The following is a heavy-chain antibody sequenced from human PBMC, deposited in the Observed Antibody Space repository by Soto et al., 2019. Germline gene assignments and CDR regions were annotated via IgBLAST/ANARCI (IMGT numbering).Heavy chain of an antibody. V-gene: IGHV2-5*01. J-gene: IGHJ4*02. Sequence: SGPTLVNPTQTLTLTCTVSGFSLTTRGMTLGWIRQPPGKAPEWLALSTQYSPSLQSRLTFTEGTSKNQVVLTMTNMDPVDTATYDCTRRQDTSRGPNYWGQGITVTVSS. CDR1: GFSLTTRGMT. CDR3: TRRQDTSRGPNY. CDR2: ST. D-gene: IGHD6-13*01.